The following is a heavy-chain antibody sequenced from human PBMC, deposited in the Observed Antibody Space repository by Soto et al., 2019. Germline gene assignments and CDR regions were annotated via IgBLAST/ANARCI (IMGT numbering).Heavy chain of an antibody. Sequence: GASVKVSCKASGYTFTSYAMHWVRQAPGQRLEWMGWINAGNGNTKYSQEFQGRVTITRDTSASTAYMELSSLRSGDTAVYYCARVYGSGLNWFDPWGQGTLVTVSS. D-gene: IGHD3-10*01. J-gene: IGHJ5*02. CDR2: INAGNGNT. CDR1: GYTFTSYA. V-gene: IGHV1-3*01. CDR3: ARVYGSGLNWFDP.